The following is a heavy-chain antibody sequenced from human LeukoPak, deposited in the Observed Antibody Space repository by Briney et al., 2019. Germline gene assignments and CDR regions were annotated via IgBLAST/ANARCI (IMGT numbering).Heavy chain of an antibody. CDR2: INAGNGNT. D-gene: IGHD3-10*01. Sequence: ASVKVSSKASGYTFTSYAMHWVRQAPGQRLEWMGWINAGNGNTKYSQKFQGRVTITRDTSASTAYMELSSLRSEDTAVYYCARSYYGSGPWFDPWGQGTLVTVSS. J-gene: IGHJ5*02. CDR1: GYTFTSYA. CDR3: ARSYYGSGPWFDP. V-gene: IGHV1-3*01.